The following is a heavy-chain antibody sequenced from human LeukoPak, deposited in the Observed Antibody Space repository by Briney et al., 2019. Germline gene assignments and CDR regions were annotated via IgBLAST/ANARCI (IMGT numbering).Heavy chain of an antibody. J-gene: IGHJ5*02. CDR2: ISSSSSTI. Sequence: GGSLRLSCAASGFTFSSYSMNWVRQAPGKGLEWVSYISSSSSTIYYADSVKGRFTISRDNAKNSLYLQMNSLRAEDTAVYYCASPATVTTFILKNWFDPWGQGTLVTVSS. CDR1: GFTFSSYS. CDR3: ASPATVTTFILKNWFDP. D-gene: IGHD4-17*01. V-gene: IGHV3-48*01.